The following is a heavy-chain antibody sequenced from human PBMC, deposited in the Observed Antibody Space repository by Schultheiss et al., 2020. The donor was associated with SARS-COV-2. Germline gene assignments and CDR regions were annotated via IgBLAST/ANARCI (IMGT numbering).Heavy chain of an antibody. CDR1: GGSFSGYY. Sequence: SETLSLTCAVYGGSFSGYYWSWIRQPPGKGLEWIGEINHSGSTNYNPSLKSRVTISVDTSKNQFSLKLSSVTAADTAVYYCAREGGPHTYDNVDHFYYYMGVWGKGTSVTVSS. CDR3: AREGGPHTYDNVDHFYYYMGV. V-gene: IGHV4-34*01. CDR2: INHSGST. J-gene: IGHJ6*03. D-gene: IGHD5-18*01.